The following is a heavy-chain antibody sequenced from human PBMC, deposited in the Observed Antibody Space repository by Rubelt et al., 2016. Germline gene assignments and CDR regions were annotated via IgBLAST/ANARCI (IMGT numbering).Heavy chain of an antibody. CDR1: GYTFTTYW. V-gene: IGHV5-51*01. CDR3: AILFGGTNYNYFQH. Sequence: EVQLVQSGAEVKKPGESLKISCKGSGYTFTTYWIGWVRQMTGKGLGGMGIIYPGDSDTRYSPSFQGQVRISADNSSSTAYLQWSSLKASDTAIYYCAILFGGTNYNYFQHWGQGTLVTVSS. D-gene: IGHD1-26*01. J-gene: IGHJ1*01. CDR2: IYPGDSDT.